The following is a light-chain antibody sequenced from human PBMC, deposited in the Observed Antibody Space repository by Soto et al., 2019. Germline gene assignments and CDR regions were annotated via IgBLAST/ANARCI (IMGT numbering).Light chain of an antibody. CDR1: QSVSSN. Sequence: EIVMTQSPATLSVSQGERASLACRASQSVSSNLAWYQQKPGQAPRLLIYGASTRATGIPARFSGSGSGTEFTLTISSLQSEDSAVYYCQQYKNWPPITFGQGTRLEIK. J-gene: IGKJ5*01. CDR2: GAS. V-gene: IGKV3D-15*01. CDR3: QQYKNWPPIT.